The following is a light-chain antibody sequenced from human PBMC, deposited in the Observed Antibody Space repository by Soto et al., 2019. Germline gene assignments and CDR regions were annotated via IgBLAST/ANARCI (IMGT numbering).Light chain of an antibody. CDR1: SGAVTSGHY. CDR3: LLSYSGSRV. V-gene: IGLV7-46*01. CDR2: DTS. J-gene: IGLJ2*01. Sequence: QAVVTQEPSLTVSPGGTVTLTCGSSSGAVTSGHYLYWFQQKPGQAPRTLIYDTSNKHSWTPARFSGSLLGGKAALTLSAAQPEDEADYYCLLSYSGSRVFGGGTKVTVL.